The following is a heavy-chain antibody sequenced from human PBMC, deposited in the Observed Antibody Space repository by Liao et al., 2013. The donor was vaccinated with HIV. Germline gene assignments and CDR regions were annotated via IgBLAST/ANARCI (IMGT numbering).Heavy chain of an antibody. J-gene: IGHJ5*01. CDR3: VRGRPTSFDS. V-gene: IGHV4-39*07. CDR1: GGSISRSTYY. Sequence: QLQLQESGPGLVKPSETLSLTCTVSGGSISRSTYYWGWIRQSPGKGLEWIGNMYESGSAYYSPSLQSRVTISIDSSKNYFSLKMTSVTAADTAVYYCVRGRPTSFDSWGQGTLVSVSS. D-gene: IGHD1/OR15-1a*01. CDR2: MYESGSA.